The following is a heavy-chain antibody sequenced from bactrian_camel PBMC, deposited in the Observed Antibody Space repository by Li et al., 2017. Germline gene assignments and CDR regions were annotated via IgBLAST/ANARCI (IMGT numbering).Heavy chain of an antibody. V-gene: IGHV3S1*01. Sequence: VQLVESGGGSVQAGGSLKLSCTYSGYTYNRNCMAWFRQAPGKEREGVARIATGSGNTYYADSVKGRFTISQDNAKNTVYLQMNSLKIEDTAVYYCALGSSRQATMTARGKGTQVTVS. J-gene: IGHJ4*01. CDR1: GYTYNRNC. D-gene: IGHD3*01. CDR2: IATGSGNT.